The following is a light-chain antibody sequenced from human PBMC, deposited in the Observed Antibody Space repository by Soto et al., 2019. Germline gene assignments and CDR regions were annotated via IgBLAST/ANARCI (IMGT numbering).Light chain of an antibody. CDR2: GAS. CDR3: QQYGSSGT. CDR1: QSVSSY. Sequence: IVLPQSPATLSLSPGERATLSCRASQSVSSYLAWYQQKPGQAPRLLIYGASNRATGIPDRFSGSGSGTDFTLTISRLEPEDFAVYYCQQYGSSGTFGQGTKVDIK. J-gene: IGKJ1*01. V-gene: IGKV3-20*01.